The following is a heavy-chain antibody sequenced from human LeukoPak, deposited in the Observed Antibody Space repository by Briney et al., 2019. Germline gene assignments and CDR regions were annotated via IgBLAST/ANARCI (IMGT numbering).Heavy chain of an antibody. D-gene: IGHD2-15*01. V-gene: IGHV1-2*02. J-gene: IGHJ6*02. Sequence: ASVTVSCKASGYTFTGYYMHWVRQAPGQGLEWMGSINPNSGATNYAQKFQGRVAMTRDTSISTAYMELSRLTSDDTAVYYCARGVAQYYYYYGMDVWGQGTTVTVSS. CDR1: GYTFTGYY. CDR2: INPNSGAT. CDR3: ARGVAQYYYYYGMDV.